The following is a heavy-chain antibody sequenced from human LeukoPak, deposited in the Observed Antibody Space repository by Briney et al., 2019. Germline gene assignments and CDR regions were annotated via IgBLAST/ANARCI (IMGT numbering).Heavy chain of an antibody. CDR3: ARGQGGPILTGYYTYYFDY. Sequence: SETLSLTCAVYGGSFSGYYWSWVRQPPGKGLEWIGEINHSGSTNYNPSLTSRVTISVDTSKNQFSLKLSSVTAADTAVYYCARGQGGPILTGYYTYYFDYWGQGTLVTVSS. CDR1: GGSFSGYY. J-gene: IGHJ4*02. CDR2: INHSGST. D-gene: IGHD3-9*01. V-gene: IGHV4-34*01.